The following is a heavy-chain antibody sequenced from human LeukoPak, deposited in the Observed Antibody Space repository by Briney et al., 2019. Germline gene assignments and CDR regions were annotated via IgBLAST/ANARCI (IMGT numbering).Heavy chain of an antibody. J-gene: IGHJ4*02. D-gene: IGHD6-6*01. CDR3: ARDYYSSSSGLLGY. CDR2: IYHSGST. Sequence: SETQSLTCTVSGYSISSGYYWGWIRQPPGKGLEWIGSIYHSGSTYYNPSLKSRVTISVDTSKNQFSLKLSSVTAADTAVYYCARDYYSSSSGLLGYWGQGTLVTVSS. CDR1: GYSISSGYY. V-gene: IGHV4-38-2*02.